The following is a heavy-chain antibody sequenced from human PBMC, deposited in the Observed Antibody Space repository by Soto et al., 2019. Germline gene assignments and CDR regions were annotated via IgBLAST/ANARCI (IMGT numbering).Heavy chain of an antibody. CDR1: IFSFDIYA. CDR3: AKHSGYDHYYGMDV. D-gene: IGHD5-12*01. J-gene: IGHJ6*02. V-gene: IGHV3-23*01. Sequence: EVQLLESGGGLVQPGGSLGLSCAASIFSFDIYAMSWVRQAPGKGLEWVSATTGSGGTAYYAGSVKGRFTISRDNSKNTLYLQMNSLRAEDTAVYYCAKHSGYDHYYGMDVWGQGTTVTVSS. CDR2: TTGSGGTA.